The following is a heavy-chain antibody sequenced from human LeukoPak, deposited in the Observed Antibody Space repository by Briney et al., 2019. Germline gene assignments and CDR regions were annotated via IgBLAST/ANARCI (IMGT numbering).Heavy chain of an antibody. D-gene: IGHD3-16*01. CDR2: VHLSGAT. J-gene: IGHJ5*02. CDR1: GGSIMTTNW. V-gene: IGHV4-4*02. CDR3: ARGSRGGYNWFDP. Sequence: KTSETLSLTCAVSGGSIMTTNWWSWVRQPPGKGLEWIGEVHLSGATNYNPSLESRVSMSIDTSKNQMSLKLTSVTAADTALYYCARGSRGGYNWFDPWGQGTLVIVSS.